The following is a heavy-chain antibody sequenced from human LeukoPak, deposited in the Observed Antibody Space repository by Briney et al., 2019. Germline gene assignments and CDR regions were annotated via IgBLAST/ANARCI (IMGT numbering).Heavy chain of an antibody. D-gene: IGHD3-3*01. J-gene: IGHJ4*02. Sequence: GGSLRLSCAASGFNFSIYSMNWVRQAPGKGLEWVSYITRSSTTIYYADSVKGRFTISRDNAKNTLYLQMNSLRAEDTAVYYCARDSITIFGVVISWGQGTLVTVSS. CDR3: ARDSITIFGVVIS. CDR2: ITRSSTTI. V-gene: IGHV3-48*01. CDR1: GFNFSIYS.